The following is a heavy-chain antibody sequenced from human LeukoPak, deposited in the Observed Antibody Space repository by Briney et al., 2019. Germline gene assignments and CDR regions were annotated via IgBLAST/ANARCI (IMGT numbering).Heavy chain of an antibody. Sequence: NRGESLKIPCQASGYSFTTYWIGWVRQMPGKGLEWMAIIYPGDSDTRYSPSFRGQLTISADNAINTAYLQWSSLKSSDSAIYYCARHCFSGKCNGWGQGTLVSVSS. D-gene: IGHD1-26*01. V-gene: IGHV5-51*01. J-gene: IGHJ4*02. CDR3: ARHCFSGKCNG. CDR1: GYSFTTYW. CDR2: IYPGDSDT.